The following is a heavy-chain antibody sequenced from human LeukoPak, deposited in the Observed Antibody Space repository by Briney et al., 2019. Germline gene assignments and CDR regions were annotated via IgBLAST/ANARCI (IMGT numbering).Heavy chain of an antibody. CDR2: LSYTGKT. V-gene: IGHV4-59*02. D-gene: IGHD2/OR15-2a*01. CDR3: SEGYFEPIDH. J-gene: IGHJ4*02. CDR1: GASVSSSH. Sequence: PSETLSLTCGVSGASVSSSHWSWIRQFPGKGLEWIGCLSYTGKTDYNPALTGRAVISLGTSNNQVSLKLRSVSTADTAIYYCSEGYFEPIDHWGQGTLVTVSS.